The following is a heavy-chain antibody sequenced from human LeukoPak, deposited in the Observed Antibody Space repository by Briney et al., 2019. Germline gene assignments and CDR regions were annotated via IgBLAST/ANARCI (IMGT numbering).Heavy chain of an antibody. CDR1: GFTFSSYA. D-gene: IGHD3-9*01. V-gene: IGHV3-23*01. CDR2: ISGSATST. J-gene: IGHJ3*02. CDR3: AKDLLTILSFDI. Sequence: GGSLRLSCAASGFTFSSYAMSWVRQAPGKGLEWVSGISGSATSTYYADSAKGRFTISRDNSKNTLYLQMSSLRVEDTAVYYCAKDLLTILSFDIWGQGTMVTVSS.